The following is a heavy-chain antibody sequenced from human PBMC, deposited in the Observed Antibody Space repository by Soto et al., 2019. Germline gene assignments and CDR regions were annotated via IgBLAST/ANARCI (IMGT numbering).Heavy chain of an antibody. CDR1: GGSVSDKTYY. CDR3: ARTTAVPNTLRSRYFFDY. CDR2: VYYSGTT. Sequence: SETLSLTCSVSGGSVSDKTYYWSWIRQPPGKRLEWIWYVYYSGTTNYNPSLKSRVTISVDLSKNRFSLRLSSVTTADTALYYCARTTAVPNTLRSRYFFDYWGQGTLVTV. D-gene: IGHD4-17*01. J-gene: IGHJ4*02. V-gene: IGHV4-61*01.